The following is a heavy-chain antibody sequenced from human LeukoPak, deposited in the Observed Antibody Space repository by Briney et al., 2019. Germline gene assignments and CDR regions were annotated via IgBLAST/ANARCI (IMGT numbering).Heavy chain of an antibody. J-gene: IGHJ4*02. CDR2: IDPNSGGT. D-gene: IGHD1-14*01. CDR3: ARPDRLDRNFDY. Sequence: ASVKVSCKASGYSFTGYYMHWVRQAPGQGLEWMGRIDPNSGGTKYAQKFEGRVTMTRYTSISTAYMELSRLRSDDTAVYYCARPDRLDRNFDYWGQGTLVTVSS. V-gene: IGHV1-2*02. CDR1: GYSFTGYY.